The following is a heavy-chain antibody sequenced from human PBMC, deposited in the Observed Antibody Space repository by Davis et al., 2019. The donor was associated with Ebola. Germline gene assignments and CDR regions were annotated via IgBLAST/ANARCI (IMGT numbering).Heavy chain of an antibody. CDR2: ISGSGGAT. CDR1: GFTFKNYA. J-gene: IGHJ4*02. Sequence: GGFLRLSCAASGFTFKNYAMNWVRQAPGKGLEWVTGISGSGGATLYADSVKGRFTIARDNSQNTLYLEMNGLRAEDTGVFYCTKGQSSVSDAGFDFWGQGTQVAVSS. CDR3: TKGQSSVSDAGFDF. V-gene: IGHV3-23*01. D-gene: IGHD2-15*01.